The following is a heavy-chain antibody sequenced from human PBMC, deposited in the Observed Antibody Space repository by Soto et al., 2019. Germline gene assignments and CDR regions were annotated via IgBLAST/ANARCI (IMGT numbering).Heavy chain of an antibody. V-gene: IGHV4-59*01. Sequence: DTLSLTCTASGASINTYYANWIRQSPGKGLEWIGDISDVGSTNYNPSLESRVTISLDTSKKQVYLKLSSVSGADTARYFCAGYCSSSICPEEHLFALEGWGQGATVTVSS. CDR2: ISDVGST. D-gene: IGHD2-2*01. J-gene: IGHJ6*02. CDR1: GASINTYY. CDR3: AGYCSSSICPEEHLFALEG.